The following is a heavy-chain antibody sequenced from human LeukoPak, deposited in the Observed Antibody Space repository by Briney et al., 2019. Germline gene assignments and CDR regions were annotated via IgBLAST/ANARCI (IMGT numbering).Heavy chain of an antibody. V-gene: IGHV1-69*06. CDR1: GVTFITYA. D-gene: IGHD3-22*01. CDR3: ARGGPSDYDSSGYPWAFDI. CDR2: IIPIFGTA. J-gene: IGHJ3*02. Sequence: SLKVSCKASGVTFITYAISWVRQAPGQGLEWMGGIIPIFGTANYAQKFQGRVTITADKSTSTAYMELSSLRSEDTAVYYCARGGPSDYDSSGYPWAFDIWGQGTMVTVSS.